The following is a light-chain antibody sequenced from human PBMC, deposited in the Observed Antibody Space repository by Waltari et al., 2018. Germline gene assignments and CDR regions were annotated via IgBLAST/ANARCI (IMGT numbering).Light chain of an antibody. CDR1: QSVSTFY. J-gene: IGKJ1*01. Sequence: EIVMTQFPDTLSLSPGERATLSCRASQSVSTFYVSWFQQKPGQPPRLLIYGATTRATGIPVRFSGGWSGTDFTLSIRRLEPEDFAVYYCQLYSPSSEWTFGQGTRVEI. CDR3: QLYSPSSEWT. CDR2: GAT. V-gene: IGKV3D-7*01.